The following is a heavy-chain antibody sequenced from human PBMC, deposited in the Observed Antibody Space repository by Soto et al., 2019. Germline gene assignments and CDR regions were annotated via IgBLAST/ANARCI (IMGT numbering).Heavy chain of an antibody. Sequence: AASVKVSCKASGGTFSSYAISWVRQAPGQGLEWMGGIIPIFGTANYAQKFQGRVTITADESTSTAYMELSSLRSEDTAVYYCARVVVPAASGGSYYYYGMDVWGQGTTVTVSS. J-gene: IGHJ6*02. V-gene: IGHV1-69*13. CDR1: GGTFSSYA. CDR3: ARVVVPAASGGSYYYYGMDV. CDR2: IIPIFGTA. D-gene: IGHD2-2*01.